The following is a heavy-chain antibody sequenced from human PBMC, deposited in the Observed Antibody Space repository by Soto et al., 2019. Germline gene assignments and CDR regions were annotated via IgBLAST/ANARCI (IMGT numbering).Heavy chain of an antibody. D-gene: IGHD1-1*01. J-gene: IGHJ4*02. Sequence: PGGSLRLSCAGSGFDFSDFHISWVRQAPGKGLEWISYISSSLGHKDYADSVKGRFTISRDNAKSSVFLEMGDLRSDDTAVYYCAANWNFGLNFWGQGTLVTVSS. V-gene: IGHV3-11*03. CDR3: AANWNFGLNF. CDR1: GFDFSDFH. CDR2: ISSSLGHK.